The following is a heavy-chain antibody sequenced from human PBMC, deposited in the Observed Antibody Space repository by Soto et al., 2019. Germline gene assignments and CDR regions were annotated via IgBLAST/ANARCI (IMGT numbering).Heavy chain of an antibody. CDR1: GYTFTSHG. CDR2: ISAYNGNT. J-gene: IGHJ3*02. D-gene: IGHD4-17*01. CDR3: ARGGTTVTTNAFDI. Sequence: ASVKVSCKASGYTFTSHGISWGRQAPGQRVEWMGWISAYNGNTNYAQKLQGRVTMTTDTSTSTAYMELRSLRSDDTAVYYCARGGTTVTTNAFDIWGQGTLVTVSS. V-gene: IGHV1-18*01.